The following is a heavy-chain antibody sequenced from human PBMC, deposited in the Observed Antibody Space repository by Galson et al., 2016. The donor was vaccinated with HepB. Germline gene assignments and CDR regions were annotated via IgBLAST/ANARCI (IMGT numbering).Heavy chain of an antibody. CDR1: GYTFSSYI. V-gene: IGHV3-30-3*02. Sequence: SLRLSCAASGYTFSSYIIHWVRQAPGKRLEWVSVISYLGISQDYADSVKGRFTISRDDSKNTLYLQLNGLRPEDTAVYYCARAGGTTSIFAFDLWGRGTLVTVSS. CDR3: ARAGGTTSIFAFDL. D-gene: IGHD1-14*01. CDR2: ISYLGISQ. J-gene: IGHJ3*01.